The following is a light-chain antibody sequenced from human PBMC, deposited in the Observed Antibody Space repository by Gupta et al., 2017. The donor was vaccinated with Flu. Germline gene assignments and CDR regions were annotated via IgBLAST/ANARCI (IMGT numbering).Light chain of an antibody. Sequence: HSALTPPASVSGSPGQSITISCTGSPSDDGGYNSVSWYQQRPGTAPKLMIYDVRNRPSGISHRCSGSKTGNTASLTISGLQAEDDADYYCSSYTGGSTLVVAFGGGTKLTVL. V-gene: IGLV2-14*01. CDR1: PSDDGGYNS. CDR2: DVR. CDR3: SSYTGGSTLVVA. J-gene: IGLJ2*01.